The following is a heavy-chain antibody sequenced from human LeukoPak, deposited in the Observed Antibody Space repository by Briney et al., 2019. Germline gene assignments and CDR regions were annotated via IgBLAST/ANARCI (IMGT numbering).Heavy chain of an antibody. CDR2: IWYDGSNK. V-gene: IGHV3-33*01. J-gene: IGHJ3*02. Sequence: GRSLRLSCAASGFTFSSYGMHWVRQAPGKGLEWVAVIWYDGSNKYYADSVKGRFTISRDNSKNTLYLRMNSLRAEDTAVYYCARGESARFSMIVAFDIWGQGTMVTVSS. CDR3: ARGESARFSMIVAFDI. D-gene: IGHD3-22*01. CDR1: GFTFSSYG.